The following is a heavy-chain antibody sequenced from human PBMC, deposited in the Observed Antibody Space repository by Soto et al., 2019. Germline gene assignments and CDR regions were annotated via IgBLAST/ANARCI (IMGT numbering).Heavy chain of an antibody. D-gene: IGHD6-6*01. V-gene: IGHV1-18*01. CDR3: SRGSSIPASGDY. CDR1: GYTFTNYR. CDR2: VSAYNVER. Sequence: QVQLVQSGAEVKKPGASVKVSCKASGYTFTNYRVNWVRQAPGQGLGWLGWVSAYNVERRYAQRVQARLIMTTDTSTTTAYMELRSLRSDDTAVYYCSRGSSIPASGDYWGQGTLVTVSS. J-gene: IGHJ4*01.